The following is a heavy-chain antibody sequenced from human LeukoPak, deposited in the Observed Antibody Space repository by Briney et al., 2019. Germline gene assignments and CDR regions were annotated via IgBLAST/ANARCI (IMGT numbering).Heavy chain of an antibody. Sequence: GGSLRLSCAASGFTFSSYWMHWVRQAPGKGLVWVSRIKSDGSRTSYADFVKGRFTISRDNAKNTLYVEMSSLRAEDTAVYYCARATGSSSLNFDHWGQGTLVTVSS. D-gene: IGHD1-26*01. CDR2: IKSDGSRT. V-gene: IGHV3-74*01. CDR3: ARATGSSSLNFDH. J-gene: IGHJ4*02. CDR1: GFTFSSYW.